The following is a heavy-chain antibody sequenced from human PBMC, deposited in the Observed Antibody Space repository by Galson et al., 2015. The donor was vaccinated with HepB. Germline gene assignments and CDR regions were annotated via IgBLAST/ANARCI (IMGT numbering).Heavy chain of an antibody. CDR3: AKVRPRYDAFDI. V-gene: IGHV3-23*01. CDR2: ISGSGGNT. J-gene: IGHJ3*02. CDR1: GFTFSSYA. D-gene: IGHD3-16*02. Sequence: SLRLSCAASGFTFSSYAMSWVRQAPGKGLEWVSAISGSGGNTYYADSVKGRFTISRDNSKNTLYLQMNSLRAEDTAVYYCAKVRPRYDAFDIWGQGTMVTVSS.